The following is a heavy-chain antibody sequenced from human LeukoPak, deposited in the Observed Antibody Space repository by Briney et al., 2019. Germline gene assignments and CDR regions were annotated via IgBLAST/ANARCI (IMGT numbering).Heavy chain of an antibody. J-gene: IGHJ5*02. V-gene: IGHV1-2*02. CDR2: IKPNSGGT. D-gene: IGHD5-24*01. CDR3: ARSPRDSGWFDP. Sequence: ASVKVSCKASGYTFTGYYMHWVRQAPGQGLEWMGWIKPNSGGTNYAQKFQGRVTMTRDTSISTAYMELSRLRSDDTAVYYCARSPRDSGWFDPWGQGTLVTVSS. CDR1: GYTFTGYY.